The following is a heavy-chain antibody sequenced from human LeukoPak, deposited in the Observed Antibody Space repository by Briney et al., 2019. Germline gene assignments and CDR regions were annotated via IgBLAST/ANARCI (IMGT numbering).Heavy chain of an antibody. J-gene: IGHJ4*02. V-gene: IGHV1-18*01. CDR1: GYTFSNLG. Sequence: GASVKVSCKASGYTFSNLGFTWVRQAPGQGLEWIGYFSAYNGFTDYAQNFQGRVTMTADTSTTTAYMELKGLRSDDTAIYYCARTHSSDYDISGYLDSWGQGTLVTVSS. CDR3: ARTHSSDYDISGYLDS. D-gene: IGHD3-22*01. CDR2: FSAYNGFT.